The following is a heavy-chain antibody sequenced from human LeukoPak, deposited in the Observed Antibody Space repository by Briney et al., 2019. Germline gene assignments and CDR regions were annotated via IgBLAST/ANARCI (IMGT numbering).Heavy chain of an antibody. CDR2: IIDVGGT. V-gene: IGHV3-23*01. Sequence: GGSLRLSCAASGFSFKDTGMHWVRQAPGEGLEWVAGIIDVGGTYYADSVKGRFTISRDSSKNTVYLQMNSLRAEDTATYYCAKDYCRGGNCPLPFFDSWGQGTLVTVSS. D-gene: IGHD2-15*01. J-gene: IGHJ4*02. CDR1: GFSFKDTG. CDR3: AKDYCRGGNCPLPFFDS.